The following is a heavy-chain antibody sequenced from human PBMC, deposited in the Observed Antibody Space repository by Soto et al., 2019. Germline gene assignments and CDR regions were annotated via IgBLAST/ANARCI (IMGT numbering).Heavy chain of an antibody. CDR2: INHSGST. V-gene: IGHV4-34*01. Sequence: PSETLSLTCAVYGGSLSGYYWSWIRQPPGKGLEWIGEINHSGSTNYNPPLKSRVTISVDTSKNQFSLKLSSVTAADTAVYYCARGELRKYYYYYYGMDVWGQGTTVTVSS. D-gene: IGHD1-26*01. J-gene: IGHJ6*02. CDR3: ARGELRKYYYYYYGMDV. CDR1: GGSLSGYY.